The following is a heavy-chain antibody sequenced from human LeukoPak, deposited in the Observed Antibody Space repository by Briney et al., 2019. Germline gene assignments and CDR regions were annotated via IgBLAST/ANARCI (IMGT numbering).Heavy chain of an antibody. V-gene: IGHV4-59*12. D-gene: IGHD3-22*01. Sequence: SETLSLTCTVSGGSISSYYWSWIRQPPGKGLEWIGYIYSSGSTNYNPSLKSRVTISVDTSKNQFSLKLSSVTAADTAVYYCARVYGGGIRRNYYDSSGLDYWGQGTLVTVSS. J-gene: IGHJ4*02. CDR3: ARVYGGGIRRNYYDSSGLDY. CDR2: IYSSGST. CDR1: GGSISSYY.